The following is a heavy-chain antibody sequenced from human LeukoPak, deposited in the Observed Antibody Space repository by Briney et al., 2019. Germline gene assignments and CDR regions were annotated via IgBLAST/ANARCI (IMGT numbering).Heavy chain of an antibody. Sequence: SETLSLTCTVSGGSTSSGGYYWSWIRQPPGKGLEWVGRIYTSGSTNYNPPLKSRVTLSVDTSQNLFSLKLSSVTPADTAVYFCARSDIVVVPAANLPWVFDPWGQGTLVTVSS. V-gene: IGHV4-61*02. CDR2: IYTSGST. J-gene: IGHJ5*02. D-gene: IGHD2-2*01. CDR3: ARSDIVVVPAANLPWVFDP. CDR1: GGSTSSGGYY.